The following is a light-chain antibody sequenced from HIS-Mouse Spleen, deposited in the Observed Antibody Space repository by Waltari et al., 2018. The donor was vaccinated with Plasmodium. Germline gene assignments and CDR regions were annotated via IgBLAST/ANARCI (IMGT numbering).Light chain of an antibody. J-gene: IGLJ2*01. CDR1: SSDVGGYNY. V-gene: IGLV2-8*01. Sequence: QSALTQPPSASGSPGQSVTISCTGTSSDVGGYNYVSWYQQHPGKAPKLMIYEVIKRPAGVPDRFAGSKSGNTASLTVSGLQAEEEADYYCSSYAGSNNLVFGGGTKLTVL. CDR2: EVI. CDR3: SSYAGSNNLV.